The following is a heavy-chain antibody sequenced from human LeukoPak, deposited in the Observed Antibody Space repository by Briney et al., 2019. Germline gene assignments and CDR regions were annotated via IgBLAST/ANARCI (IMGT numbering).Heavy chain of an antibody. D-gene: IGHD2-2*01. V-gene: IGHV1-2*02. CDR3: ASSSDIVVVPAAILPYYGMDV. Sequence: ASMKVSCKASGYTFTGYYMHWVRQAPGQGLEWMGWINPNSGGTNYAQKFQGRVTMTRDTSISTAYMDLSRLRSDDTWGYFYASSSDIVVVPAAILPYYGMDVWGQGTTVTVSS. J-gene: IGHJ6*02. CDR1: GYTFTGYY. CDR2: INPNSGGT.